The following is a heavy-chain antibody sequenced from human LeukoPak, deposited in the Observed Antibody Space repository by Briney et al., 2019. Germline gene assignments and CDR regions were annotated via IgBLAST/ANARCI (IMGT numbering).Heavy chain of an antibody. J-gene: IGHJ4*02. CDR1: GFTFSSYE. D-gene: IGHD6-6*01. V-gene: IGHV3-48*03. CDR3: ASPPSVDSSSPYYFEY. Sequence: GGSLRLSCAASGFTFSSYEMNWVRRAPGKGLEWVSYISSSGSTIYYADSVKGRFTISRDNAKNSLFLQMNSLRAEDTAVYYCASPPSVDSSSPYYFEYWGQGTLVTVSS. CDR2: ISSSGSTI.